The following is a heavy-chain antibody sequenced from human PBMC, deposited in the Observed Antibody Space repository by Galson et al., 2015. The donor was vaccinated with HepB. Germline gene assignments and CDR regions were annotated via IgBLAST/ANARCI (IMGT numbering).Heavy chain of an antibody. CDR2: ISSSSSTI. CDR1: GFTFSSYS. Sequence: SLRLSCAASGFTFSSYSMNWVRQAPGKGLEWVSYISSSSSTIYYADSVKGRFTISRDNAKNSLYLQMNSLRAEDTAVYYCARTSTITGAAFDIWGQGTMVTVSS. J-gene: IGHJ3*02. V-gene: IGHV3-48*01. D-gene: IGHD1-14*01. CDR3: ARTSTITGAAFDI.